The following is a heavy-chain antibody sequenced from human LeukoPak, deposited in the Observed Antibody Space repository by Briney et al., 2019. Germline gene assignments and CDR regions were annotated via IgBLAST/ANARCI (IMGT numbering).Heavy chain of an antibody. CDR3: AKKGAQLVLREYYFDY. CDR1: GGSISSYY. D-gene: IGHD6-13*01. V-gene: IGHV4-59*12. Sequence: PSETLSLTCTVSGGSISSYYWSWIRQPPGKGLEWIGYIYYSGSTNYNPSLKSRVTISVDTSKNQFSLKLSSVTAADTAVYYCAKKGAQLVLREYYFDYWGQGTLVTVSS. J-gene: IGHJ4*02. CDR2: IYYSGST.